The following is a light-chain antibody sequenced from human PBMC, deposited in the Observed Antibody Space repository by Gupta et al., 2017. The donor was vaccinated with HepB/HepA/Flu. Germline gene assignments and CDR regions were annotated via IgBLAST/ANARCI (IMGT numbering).Light chain of an antibody. CDR1: NIGSKS. V-gene: IGLV3-21*03. J-gene: IGLJ1*01. Sequence: SYVLTQPPSVSVAPGTTARLTCGGNNIGSKSVHWYQQKPGQAPVLVVYDDRDRPSGIPERFSGSNSGNTATLTISGVEAGDEADYYCQVWDSSSDHYVFGTGTKVTVL. CDR2: DDR. CDR3: QVWDSSSDHYV.